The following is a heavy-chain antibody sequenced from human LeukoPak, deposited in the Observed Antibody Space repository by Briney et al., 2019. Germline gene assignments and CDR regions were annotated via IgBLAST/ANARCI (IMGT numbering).Heavy chain of an antibody. CDR3: VLGSPFDY. CDR1: GFTFRTYA. CDR2: ISFGGGGT. J-gene: IGHJ4*02. V-gene: IGHV3-23*01. Sequence: GGSLRLSCAASGFTFRTYAMSWVRQAPGKGLEWVSAISFGGGGTYYADSVKGRFSISRDNANNSLSLQMNSLRDEDTAVYYCVLGSPFDYWGQGTPVTVSS. D-gene: IGHD3-10*01.